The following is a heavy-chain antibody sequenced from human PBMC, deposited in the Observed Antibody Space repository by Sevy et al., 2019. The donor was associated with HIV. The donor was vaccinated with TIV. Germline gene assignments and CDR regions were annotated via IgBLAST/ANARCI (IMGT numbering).Heavy chain of an antibody. D-gene: IGHD2-21*01. J-gene: IGHJ6*02. V-gene: IGHV4-30-4*01. Sequence: SETLSLTCTVSGGSISSGDYYWSWIRQPPGKGLEWIGYIYYSGSTYYNPSLMSRVTISVDTSKNQFSLKLSSVTAADTAVYASAREVRPVWSADYGMDVWGQGTTVTVSS. CDR2: IYYSGST. CDR3: AREVRPVWSADYGMDV. CDR1: GGSISSGDYY.